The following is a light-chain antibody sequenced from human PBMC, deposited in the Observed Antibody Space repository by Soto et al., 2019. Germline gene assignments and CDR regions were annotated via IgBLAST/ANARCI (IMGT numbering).Light chain of an antibody. CDR2: DVS. J-gene: IGLJ2*01. Sequence: QSALTQPRSVSRSPGQSVTISCTGTSSDVGGYNYVSWYQQHPGKAPKLMIYDVSKRPSGVPDRFSGSKSGNTASLTISGLQAEDETDYYCCSYAGSYTGVFGGGTKLTLL. CDR1: SSDVGGYNY. CDR3: CSYAGSYTGV. V-gene: IGLV2-11*01.